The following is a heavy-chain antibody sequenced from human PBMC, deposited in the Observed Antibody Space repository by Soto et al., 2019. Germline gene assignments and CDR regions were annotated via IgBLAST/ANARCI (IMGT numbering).Heavy chain of an antibody. V-gene: IGHV1-8*01. CDR3: ARGKQWLVGYYYYYMDV. D-gene: IGHD6-19*01. CDR2: MNPNSGNT. CDR1: GYTFTSYD. Sequence: QVQLVQSGAEVKKPGASVKVSCKASGYTFTSYDINWVRQATGQGLEWMGWMNPNSGNTGYAQKFQGRVTMTRNTSISTAYRELSSLRSEDTAVYYCARGKQWLVGYYYYYMDVWGKGTTVTVSS. J-gene: IGHJ6*03.